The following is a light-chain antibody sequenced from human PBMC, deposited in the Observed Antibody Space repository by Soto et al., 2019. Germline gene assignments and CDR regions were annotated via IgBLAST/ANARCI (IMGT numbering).Light chain of an antibody. V-gene: IGKV3-20*01. CDR3: QQ. Sequence: EIVLTQSPGTLSLSPCERATLSCRASQSVSSSYLAWYQQKPGQAPRLLIYGASSRATGIPDRFSGSGSGTDFTLTISRLEPEDFAVYYCQQFGQGTRLEIK. CDR2: GAS. CDR1: QSVSSSY. J-gene: IGKJ5*01.